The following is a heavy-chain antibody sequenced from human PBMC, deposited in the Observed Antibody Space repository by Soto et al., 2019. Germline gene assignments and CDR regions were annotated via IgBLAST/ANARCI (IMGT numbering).Heavy chain of an antibody. J-gene: IGHJ5*02. Sequence: GGSLRLSYTGSGFSFFSYAMSWVRQAPGKGLEWVSTISGSGGHTYYADSVKGRFVVSRDNDKNTVYLHMSSLTGEDTAVYFCAKIEMGWFAHWGQGTQVTVSS. CDR1: GFSFFSYA. CDR2: ISGSGGHT. CDR3: AKIEMGWFAH. V-gene: IGHV3-23*01. D-gene: IGHD2-8*01.